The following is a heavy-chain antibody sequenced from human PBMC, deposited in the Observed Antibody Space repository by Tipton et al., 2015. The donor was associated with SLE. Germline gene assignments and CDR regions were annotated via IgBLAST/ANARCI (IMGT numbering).Heavy chain of an antibody. Sequence: TLSLTCAVYGGSFSGYYWSWIRQPPGMGLEWIGEINHSGSTKYNPSLKSRVTISVDTSKNQFSLKLSSVTAADTAVYYCARVGHSYYYYYMDVWGKGTSVTVSS. CDR3: ARVGHSYYYYYMDV. D-gene: IGHD1-26*01. V-gene: IGHV4-34*01. CDR2: INHSGST. CDR1: GGSFSGYY. J-gene: IGHJ6*03.